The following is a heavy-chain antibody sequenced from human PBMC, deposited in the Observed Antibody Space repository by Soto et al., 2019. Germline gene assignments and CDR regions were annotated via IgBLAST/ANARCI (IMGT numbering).Heavy chain of an antibody. D-gene: IGHD6-13*01. CDR1: GFTFSSYA. CDR3: XRDRVAAAGYYYYGMDV. CDR2: ISYDGSNK. V-gene: IGHV3-30-3*01. J-gene: IGHJ6*02. Sequence: GGSLRLSCAASGFTFSSYAMHWVRQAPGKGLEWVAVISYDGSNKYYADSVKGRFTISRDNSKNTLYLQMNSMRAEDTAVYYWXRDRVAAAGYYYYGMDVWGQGTTVTVSS.